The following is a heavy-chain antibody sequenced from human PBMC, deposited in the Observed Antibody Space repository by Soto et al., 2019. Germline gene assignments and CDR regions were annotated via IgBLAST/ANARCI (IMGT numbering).Heavy chain of an antibody. Sequence: PSETLSLTCTVSGGSISSSSYYWGWIRQPPGKGLEWIGSIYYSGSTYYNPSLKSRVTISVDTSKNQFSLKLSSVTAADTAVYYCARSARTYYYDSSGYHIENYYFDYWGQGTLVTVSS. CDR3: ARSARTYYYDSSGYHIENYYFDY. CDR2: IYYSGST. CDR1: GGSISSSSYY. J-gene: IGHJ4*02. V-gene: IGHV4-39*01. D-gene: IGHD3-22*01.